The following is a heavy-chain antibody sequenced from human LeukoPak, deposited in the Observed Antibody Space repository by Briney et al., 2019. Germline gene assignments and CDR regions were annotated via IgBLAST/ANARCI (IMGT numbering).Heavy chain of an antibody. V-gene: IGHV3-74*01. CDR1: GFTFTKYW. D-gene: IGHD6-6*01. Sequence: GGSLRLSCAASGFTFTKYWMTWVRQAPGKGLVWVSRIDNGGTTTLYADSVRGRFTISRDNAKNTLYLQMNSLRAEDTAIYFCARVRSDYSSSSPPDYWGQGTPVTVSS. CDR3: ARVRSDYSSSSPPDY. CDR2: IDNGGTTT. J-gene: IGHJ4*02.